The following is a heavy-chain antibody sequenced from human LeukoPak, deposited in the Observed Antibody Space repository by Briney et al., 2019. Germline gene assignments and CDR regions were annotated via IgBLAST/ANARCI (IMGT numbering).Heavy chain of an antibody. CDR1: GYSISSGYY. V-gene: IGHV4-38-2*02. J-gene: IGHJ3*02. CDR2: IYHSGRT. Sequence: SETLSLTCTVSGYSISSGYYWGWIRQPPGKGLEWIGSIYHSGRTFYNPSLKGRVTISLDTSRNQFSLKLNSVTAADTAVYYCAKSNGYGLVDIWGQGTMVTVSS. CDR3: AKSNGYGLVDI. D-gene: IGHD3-10*01.